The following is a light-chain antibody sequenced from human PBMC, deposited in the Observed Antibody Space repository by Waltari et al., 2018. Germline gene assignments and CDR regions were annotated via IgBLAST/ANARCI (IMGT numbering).Light chain of an antibody. CDR3: QQSYSTPYT. Sequence: DIQMTQSPSHLSASVGNRVTITCRASQTISSYLNWYQQKPGKAPKLLIYAASSLQSAVPSRFSGSESGTDFSLTINSLQPEDFATYYCQQSYSTPYTFGQGTKLEIK. J-gene: IGKJ2*01. CDR1: QTISSY. V-gene: IGKV1-39*01. CDR2: AAS.